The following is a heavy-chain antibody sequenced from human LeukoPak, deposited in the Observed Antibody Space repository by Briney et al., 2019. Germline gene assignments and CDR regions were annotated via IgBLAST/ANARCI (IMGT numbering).Heavy chain of an antibody. CDR2: IYSSGST. CDR1: GGSISSYY. Sequence: PSETLSLTCTVSGGSISSYYWSWIRQPAAKGLEWIGRIYSSGSTNYNPSLKSRVTMSVDTSQNQFSLKVSSVTAADTAVYYCARGYNWASPTRNFYYMDVGGKGTTVTVSS. CDR3: ARGYNWASPTRNFYYMDV. J-gene: IGHJ6*03. V-gene: IGHV4-4*07. D-gene: IGHD1-20*01.